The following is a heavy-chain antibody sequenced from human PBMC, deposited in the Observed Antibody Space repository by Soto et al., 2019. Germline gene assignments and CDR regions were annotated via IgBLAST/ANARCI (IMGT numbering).Heavy chain of an antibody. CDR2: ISGSGGST. CDR3: ARAKVGFSSGLYFLAY. D-gene: IGHD3-22*01. J-gene: IGHJ4*01. V-gene: IGHV3-23*01. CDR1: GGTRSNYA. Sequence: SSRVPCAAGGGTRSNYAMSCVRQTPVKGLEWFSVISGSGGSTYYADSVKGRFTISRDNSKNTLYLQMNSLSAEDTAIYYFARAKVGFSSGLYFLAYRGHGTLVTVSS.